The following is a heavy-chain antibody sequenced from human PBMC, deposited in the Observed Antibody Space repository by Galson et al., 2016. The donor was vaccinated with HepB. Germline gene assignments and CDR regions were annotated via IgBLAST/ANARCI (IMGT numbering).Heavy chain of an antibody. CDR3: ARGEVERTNKGDDLYHGLDV. CDR1: GGTSSRYV. J-gene: IGHJ6*02. V-gene: IGHV1-69*13. Sequence: SVKVSCKASGGTSSRYVITWVRQAPGQGLEWMGGIIPMFGGTPNYAQNFQDRVTITADESTSTVYMELSSLRSDDTSVFYCARGEVERTNKGDDLYHGLDVWGQGTTVTVSS. D-gene: IGHD1-1*01. CDR2: IIPMFGGTP.